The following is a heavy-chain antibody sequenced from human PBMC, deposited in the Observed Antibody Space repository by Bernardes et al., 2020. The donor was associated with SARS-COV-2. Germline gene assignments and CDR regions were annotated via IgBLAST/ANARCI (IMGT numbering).Heavy chain of an antibody. D-gene: IGHD1-7*01. CDR3: ARTGTTSLTDFGHFDY. Sequence: SEPLSLTCTVSGDSIGGYYWSWIRQPPGQGLAWIGFIYYTGSTYYNPSLKSRLTISVDTSKNQFSLKLSSVTAADTAIYYCARTGTTSLTDFGHFDYWGQGTLVNVSS. J-gene: IGHJ4*02. CDR1: GDSIGGYY. CDR2: IYYTGST. V-gene: IGHV4-59*01.